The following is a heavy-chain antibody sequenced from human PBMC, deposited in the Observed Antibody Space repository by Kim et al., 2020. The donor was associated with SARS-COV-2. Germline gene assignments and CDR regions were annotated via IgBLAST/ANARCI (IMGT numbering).Heavy chain of an antibody. D-gene: IGHD3-10*01. J-gene: IGHJ4*02. Sequence: DGRGKYYAESVKGRFTISRDNSKNTLYLQVNSLRLGDTAMYYCAKDRGMDSWGQGTLVTVSS. CDR3: AKDRGMDS. CDR2: DGRGK. V-gene: IGHV3-30*02.